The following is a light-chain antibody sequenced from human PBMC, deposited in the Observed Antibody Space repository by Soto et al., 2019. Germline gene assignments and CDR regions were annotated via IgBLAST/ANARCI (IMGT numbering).Light chain of an antibody. CDR2: AIS. Sequence: EIVLTQSPGTLSLSPGESAALSCRASQSVTSNYLVWYRQKPGQAPRLLIYAISSRAAGIPDRFNGSGSGIDFTLTSSRVEPEDSAVYYCQQHSNSPWTFGQGTRVEV. V-gene: IGKV3D-20*02. CDR1: QSVTSNY. J-gene: IGKJ1*01. CDR3: QQHSNSPWT.